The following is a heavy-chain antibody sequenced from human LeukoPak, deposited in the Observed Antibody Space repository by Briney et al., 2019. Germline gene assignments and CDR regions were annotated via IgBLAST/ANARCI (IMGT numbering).Heavy chain of an antibody. CDR2: IGHDGTYN. J-gene: IGHJ4*02. CDR1: GFTFSSYG. D-gene: IGHD2/OR15-2a*01. V-gene: IGHV3-33*01. CDR3: ARDLRTGKYYDY. Sequence: SGGSLRLSCAASGFTFSSYGMHWVRQVPGEGLEWVAVIGHDGTYNEYAHSVKGRFTISRDNSQRTVYLQMSNVRVDDTAVYYCARDLRTGKYYDYWGQGTLVTVSS.